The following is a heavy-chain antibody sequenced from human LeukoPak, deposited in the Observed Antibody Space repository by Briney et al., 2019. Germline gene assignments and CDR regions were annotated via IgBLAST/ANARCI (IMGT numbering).Heavy chain of an antibody. V-gene: IGHV4-34*01. CDR2: INHSGST. J-gene: IGHJ5*02. CDR1: GGSFSGYY. CDR3: ARGITIFGVAASSNWFDL. D-gene: IGHD3-3*01. Sequence: SETLSLTCAVYGGSFSGYYWSWIRQPPGKGLEWIGEINHSGSTNYNPSLKSRVTISVDTSKNQFSLKLSSVTAADTAVYYCARGITIFGVAASSNWFDLWGQGTLVTVSS.